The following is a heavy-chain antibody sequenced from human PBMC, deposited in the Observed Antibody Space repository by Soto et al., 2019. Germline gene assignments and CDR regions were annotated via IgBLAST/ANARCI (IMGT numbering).Heavy chain of an antibody. CDR3: ARDGLWSSSSCPPSAAFDI. CDR1: GFTFSDYY. CDR2: ISSSGTTI. V-gene: IGHV3-11*01. J-gene: IGHJ3*02. D-gene: IGHD2-2*01. Sequence: QVQLVESGGGLVKPGGALRLSCAPSGFTFSDYYMSWIRQAPGKGLEWVSYISSSGTTIYYADSVKGRFTISRDNAKNSLYLQVNSLRADDTAMYYCARDGLWSSSSCPPSAAFDIWGQGTMVTVSS.